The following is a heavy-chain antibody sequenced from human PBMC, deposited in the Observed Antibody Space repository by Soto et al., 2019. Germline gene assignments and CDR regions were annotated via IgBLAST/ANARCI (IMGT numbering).Heavy chain of an antibody. J-gene: IGHJ6*02. D-gene: IGHD2-2*01. CDR1: GGTFSSYA. Sequence: SVKVSCKASGGTFSSYAISWVRQAPGQGLEWMGGIIPIFGTANYAQKFQGRVTITADESTSTAYMELSSLRSGDTAVYYCASPLGDIVVVPAAKGYYYYYGMDVWGQGTTVTVSS. CDR2: IIPIFGTA. CDR3: ASPLGDIVVVPAAKGYYYYYGMDV. V-gene: IGHV1-69*13.